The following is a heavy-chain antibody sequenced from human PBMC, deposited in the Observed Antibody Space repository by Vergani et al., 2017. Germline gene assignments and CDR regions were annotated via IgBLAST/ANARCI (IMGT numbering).Heavy chain of an antibody. Sequence: QVQLVQSGAEVKQPGASVKVSCEASGYTFTGYYMHWVRQAPGQGLEWMGRINPNSGGTNYAQKFQGRVTMTRDTSISTAYMELSRLRSDDTAVYYCAXDLFCSSTSCYHNWFDPWGQGTLVTVSS. CDR1: GYTFTGYY. V-gene: IGHV1-2*06. CDR3: AXDLFCSSTSCYHNWFDP. D-gene: IGHD2-2*01. CDR2: INPNSGGT. J-gene: IGHJ5*02.